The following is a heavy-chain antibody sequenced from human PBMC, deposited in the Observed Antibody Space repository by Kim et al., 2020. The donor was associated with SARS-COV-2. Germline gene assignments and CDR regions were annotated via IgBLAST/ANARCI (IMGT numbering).Heavy chain of an antibody. CDR1: GFTFSSYS. CDR3: ARLHKRRRYYDSSGYYPGGDDY. D-gene: IGHD3-22*01. Sequence: GGSLRLSCAASGFTFSSYSMNWVRQAPGKGLEWVSSISSSSYIYYADSVKGRFTISRDNAKNSLYLQMNSLRAEDTAVYYCARLHKRRRYYDSSGYYPGGDDYWGQGTLVTVSS. V-gene: IGHV3-21*01. J-gene: IGHJ4*02. CDR2: ISSSSYI.